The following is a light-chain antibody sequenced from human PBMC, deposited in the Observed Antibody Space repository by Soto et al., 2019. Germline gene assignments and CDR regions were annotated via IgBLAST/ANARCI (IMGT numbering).Light chain of an antibody. J-gene: IGKJ1*01. CDR3: QQYNSYPWT. CDR1: QSISGW. V-gene: IGKV1-5*01. Sequence: SQLPQSPSSLSASVGARVTITCRASQSISGWLAWYQQKPGKAPKLLIYDASSLESGVPSRFSGSGSGTEFTLTITSLQPDDFATYYCQQYNSYPWTFGQGTKVDNK. CDR2: DAS.